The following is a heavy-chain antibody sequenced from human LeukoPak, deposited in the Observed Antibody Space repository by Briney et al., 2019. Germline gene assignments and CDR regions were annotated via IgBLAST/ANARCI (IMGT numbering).Heavy chain of an antibody. CDR1: GYSISSGYY. V-gene: IGHV4-38-2*02. CDR2: INHSGST. J-gene: IGHJ5*02. D-gene: IGHD6-19*01. Sequence: KSSETLSLTCTVSGYSISSGYYWGWIRQPPGKGLEWIGEINHSGSTNYNPSLKSRVTISVDTSKNQFSLKLSSVTAADTAVYYCARGRGRSSSGRYRWFDPWGQGTLVTVSS. CDR3: ARGRGRSSSGRYRWFDP.